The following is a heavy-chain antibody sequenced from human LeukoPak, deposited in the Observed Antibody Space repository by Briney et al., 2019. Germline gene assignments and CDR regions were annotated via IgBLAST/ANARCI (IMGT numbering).Heavy chain of an antibody. J-gene: IGHJ3*02. CDR1: GGSISSYY. Sequence: SETLCLTCTVSGGSISSYYWSWIRQPAGKGLEWIGRIYTSGSTNYNPSLKSRVTMSVDTSKNQFSLKLSSVTAADTAVYYCARDSRRELLHAFDIWGQGTMVTVSS. V-gene: IGHV4-4*07. CDR3: ARDSRRELLHAFDI. D-gene: IGHD1-26*01. CDR2: IYTSGST.